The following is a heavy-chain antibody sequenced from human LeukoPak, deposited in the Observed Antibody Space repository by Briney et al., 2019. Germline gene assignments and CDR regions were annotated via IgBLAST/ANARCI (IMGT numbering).Heavy chain of an antibody. V-gene: IGHV1-18*01. CDR1: GYTFSSYG. D-gene: IGHD3-22*01. J-gene: IGHJ4*02. Sequence: ASVKVSCKASGYTFSSYGISWVRQAPRHGLEWMGWSSAYNGNTNYAQKLQGRVTMTTDTSTSTAYMELRSLRSDDTAVYYCARAFSDDSSGYYYVQSDYFDYWGQGTLVTVSS. CDR3: ARAFSDDSSGYYYVQSDYFDY. CDR2: SSAYNGNT.